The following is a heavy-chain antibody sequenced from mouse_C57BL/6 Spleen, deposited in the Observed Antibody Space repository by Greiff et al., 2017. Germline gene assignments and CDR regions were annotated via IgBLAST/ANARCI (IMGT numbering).Heavy chain of an antibody. CDR2: IYPGDGDT. V-gene: IGHV1-82*01. CDR3: ARSLLRRAPFYYAMDY. D-gene: IGHD1-1*01. CDR1: GYAFSSSW. J-gene: IGHJ4*01. Sequence: VQLVESGPELVKPGASVKISCKASGYAFSSSWMNWVKQRPGKGLEWIGRIYPGDGDTNYNGKFNGKATLTADKYSSTAYMQLSSLTSEDSAVYFCARSLLRRAPFYYAMDYWGQGTSVTVSS.